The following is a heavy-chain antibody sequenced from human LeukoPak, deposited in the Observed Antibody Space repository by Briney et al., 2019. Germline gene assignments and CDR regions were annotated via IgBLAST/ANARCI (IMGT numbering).Heavy chain of an antibody. Sequence: GESLKISCKGSGYTFTNYWIGWVRQMPGKGLEWMGIIYPGDSDTKYSPSFQGQVTISVDKSISTAYLQWSSLEASDTAMYYCARLTTTLTTFLDYWGQGALVTVSS. CDR1: GYTFTNYW. V-gene: IGHV5-51*01. D-gene: IGHD4-11*01. CDR2: IYPGDSDT. CDR3: ARLTTTLTTFLDY. J-gene: IGHJ4*02.